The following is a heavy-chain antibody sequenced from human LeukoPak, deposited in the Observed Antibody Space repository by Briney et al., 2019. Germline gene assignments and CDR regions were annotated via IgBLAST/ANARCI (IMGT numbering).Heavy chain of an antibody. J-gene: IGHJ5*02. Sequence: GGSLRLSCAASAFTFRNYAMSWVRQAPGKGLEWVSAISGSGGSTYYADSVKGRFTISRDNSKNTLYLQMNSLGAEDTAVYYCAKATRRYPGGWFDPWGQGTLVTVSS. CDR3: AKATRRYPGGWFDP. D-gene: IGHD1-1*01. CDR1: AFTFRNYA. V-gene: IGHV3-23*01. CDR2: ISGSGGST.